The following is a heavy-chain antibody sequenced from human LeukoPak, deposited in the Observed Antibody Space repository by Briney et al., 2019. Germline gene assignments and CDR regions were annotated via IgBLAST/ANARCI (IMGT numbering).Heavy chain of an antibody. Sequence: PGGSLRLSCAVSGFPFSIYEMNWVRQAPGKGLEWVSNIGSSGTTIYYADSVKGRFSIYRDNAKSSLYLQMNSLTVEDTAVYYCALLAVASDFDYWGQGALVTVSS. CDR3: ALLAVASDFDY. D-gene: IGHD6-19*01. CDR1: GFPFSIYE. CDR2: IGSSGTTI. V-gene: IGHV3-48*03. J-gene: IGHJ4*02.